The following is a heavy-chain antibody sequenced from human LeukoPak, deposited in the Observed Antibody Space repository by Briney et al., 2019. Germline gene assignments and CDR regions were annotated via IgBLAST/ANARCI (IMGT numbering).Heavy chain of an antibody. J-gene: IGHJ4*02. CDR1: GGSISSSNW. D-gene: IGHD6-13*01. Sequence: SESLSLTCAVSGGSISSSNWWSWVRPPPGKGLEWIGGIYHSGSTNYNPSLQNRVTISVDTSKNQVSLKLSSVTAADTAVYYCARENLSYSSSWYEDYWGQGTLVTVSS. CDR3: ARENLSYSSSWYEDY. V-gene: IGHV4-4*02. CDR2: IYHSGST.